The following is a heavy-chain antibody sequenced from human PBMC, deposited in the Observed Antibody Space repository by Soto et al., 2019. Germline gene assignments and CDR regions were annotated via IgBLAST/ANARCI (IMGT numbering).Heavy chain of an antibody. CDR3: AKGQQGGFGY. CDR2: ISYDGSNK. D-gene: IGHD3-16*01. Sequence: QVQLVESGGGVVQPGRSLRLSCAASGFTFSSYGMHWVRQPPGKGLEWVAVISYDGSNKYYADSVKGRFTISRDNSENALYLQMNSRRAEDTAVYYCAKGQQGGFGYWVQGTLVTVSS. J-gene: IGHJ4*02. CDR1: GFTFSSYG. V-gene: IGHV3-30*18.